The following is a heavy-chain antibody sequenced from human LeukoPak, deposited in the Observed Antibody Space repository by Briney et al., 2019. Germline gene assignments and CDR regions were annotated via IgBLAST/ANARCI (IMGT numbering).Heavy chain of an antibody. D-gene: IGHD3-10*01. Sequence: GGSLRLSCAASGFAFSTYSMNWVRQAPGKGLEWVSFLSSSSSTIYYADSVKGRFTIPRDNAKNSLYLQINSLRAEDTAMYYCARDRGYYFDYWGQGALVTVSS. J-gene: IGHJ4*02. CDR2: LSSSSSTI. CDR1: GFAFSTYS. CDR3: ARDRGYYFDY. V-gene: IGHV3-48*01.